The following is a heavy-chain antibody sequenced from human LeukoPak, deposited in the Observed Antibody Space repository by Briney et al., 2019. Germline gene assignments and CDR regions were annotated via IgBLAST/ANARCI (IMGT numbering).Heavy chain of an antibody. V-gene: IGHV3-30*19. CDR3: TKDHHIAAAGSYFDY. CDR2: ISYNGSDK. CDR1: GFTFSSYG. J-gene: IGHJ4*02. Sequence: GGSLRLSCAVSGFTFSSYGMHWVRQAPGKGLEWVAVISYNGSDKKYADPVKGRFTISRDNSKNTLYPQMNSLRADDTAVYYCTKDHHIAAAGSYFDYWGQGTLVTVSS. D-gene: IGHD6-13*01.